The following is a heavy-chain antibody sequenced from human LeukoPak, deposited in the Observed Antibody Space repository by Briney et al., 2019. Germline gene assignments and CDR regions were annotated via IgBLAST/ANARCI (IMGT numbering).Heavy chain of an antibody. D-gene: IGHD2-15*01. CDR1: GISFSNYA. CDR2: ISGSGDST. Sequence: GGSLRLSCEASGISFSNYATSWVRQTPGKGLEWVSAISGSGDSTYYADSVKGRFTISRDNSKNTLYLEMSSLRAEDTAVYYCAKCRLYYHYGMDVWSQGTTVTVSS. CDR3: AKCRLYYHYGMDV. V-gene: IGHV3-23*01. J-gene: IGHJ6*02.